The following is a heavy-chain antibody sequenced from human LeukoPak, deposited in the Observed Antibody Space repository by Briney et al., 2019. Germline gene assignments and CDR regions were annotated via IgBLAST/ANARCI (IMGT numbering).Heavy chain of an antibody. Sequence: GASVKVSCKASGYTFNSYCMHWVRQAPGQGLEWMGWINPNSGGTNYAQKFQGRVTMTRDTSISTAYMELSRLRSDDTAVYYRARESDCSSTSCEFDYWGQGTLVTVSS. CDR1: GYTFNSYC. J-gene: IGHJ4*02. CDR2: INPNSGGT. V-gene: IGHV1-2*02. D-gene: IGHD2-2*01. CDR3: ARESDCSSTSCEFDY.